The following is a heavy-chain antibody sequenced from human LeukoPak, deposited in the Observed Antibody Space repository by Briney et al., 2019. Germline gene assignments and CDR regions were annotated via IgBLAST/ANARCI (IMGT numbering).Heavy chain of an antibody. CDR3: AKDRSGSGYFDY. CDR2: ISSGGGTT. CDR1: GFTFSSHA. D-gene: IGHD3-10*01. V-gene: IGHV3-23*01. Sequence: GGSLRLSCAASGFTFSSHAMSWVRQAPGKGLEWVSRISSGGGTTDYTDSVKGRFTISRDTSKNTLYLQMNGLRAEDTAVYYCAKDRSGSGYFDYWGQGTLVTVSS. J-gene: IGHJ4*02.